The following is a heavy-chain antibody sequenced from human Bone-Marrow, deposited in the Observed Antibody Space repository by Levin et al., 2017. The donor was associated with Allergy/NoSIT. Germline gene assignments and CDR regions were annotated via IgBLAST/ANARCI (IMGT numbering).Heavy chain of an antibody. CDR1: GGSISSSSYY. J-gene: IGHJ4*02. CDR2: IYYSGST. D-gene: IGHD5-12*01. CDR3: ARGGGGWLRLGGKDDY. Sequence: SETLSLTCTVSGGSISSSSYYWGWIRQPPGKGLEWIGSIYYSGSTYYNPSLKSRVTISVDTSKNQFSLKLSSVTAADTAVYYCARGGGGWLRLGGKDDYWGQGTLVTVSS. V-gene: IGHV4-39*01.